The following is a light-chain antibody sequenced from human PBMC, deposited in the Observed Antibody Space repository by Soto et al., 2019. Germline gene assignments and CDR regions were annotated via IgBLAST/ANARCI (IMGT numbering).Light chain of an antibody. V-gene: IGKV1-5*03. Sequence: DIQMTQSPSTLSGSVGDRVTITCRASQTISSWLAWYQQKPGKAPKLLIYKASTLKSGVPSRFSGSGSGTEFTLTISSLQPDDFATYYCQQYSRHWATFGQGTKVDIK. CDR1: QTISSW. J-gene: IGKJ1*01. CDR2: KAS. CDR3: QQYSRHWAT.